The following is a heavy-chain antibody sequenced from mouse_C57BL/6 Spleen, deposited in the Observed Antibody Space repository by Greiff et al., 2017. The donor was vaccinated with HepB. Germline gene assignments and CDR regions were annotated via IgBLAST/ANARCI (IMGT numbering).Heavy chain of an antibody. V-gene: IGHV1-81*01. D-gene: IGHD1-1*01. Sequence: QVQLQQSGAELARPGASVKLSCKASGYTFTSYGISWVKQRTGQGLEWIGEIYPRSGNTYYNEKFKGKATLTADKSSITAYMELRSLTSEDSAVYFCARSPWNGSSYGYAMDYWGQGTSVTVSS. CDR3: ARSPWNGSSYGYAMDY. J-gene: IGHJ4*01. CDR1: GYTFTSYG. CDR2: IYPRSGNT.